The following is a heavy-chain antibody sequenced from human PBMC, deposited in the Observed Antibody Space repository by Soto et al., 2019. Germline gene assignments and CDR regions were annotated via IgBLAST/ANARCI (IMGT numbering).Heavy chain of an antibody. V-gene: IGHV1-69*13. D-gene: IGHD5-18*01. Sequence: ASVKVSCKASGCTFSSYAISWVRQAPGQGLEWMGGIIPIFGTANYAQKFQGRVTITADESTSTAYMELSSLRSEDTAVYYCARDHIGIQLWTNYYYYYGMDVWGQGTTVSVSS. J-gene: IGHJ6*01. CDR1: GCTFSSYA. CDR3: ARDHIGIQLWTNYYYYYGMDV. CDR2: IIPIFGTA.